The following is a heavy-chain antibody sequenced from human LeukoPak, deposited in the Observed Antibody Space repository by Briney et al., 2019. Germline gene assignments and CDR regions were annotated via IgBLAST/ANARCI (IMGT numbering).Heavy chain of an antibody. D-gene: IGHD4-23*01. CDR1: GFTFSSYE. V-gene: IGHV3-48*03. J-gene: IGHJ4*02. CDR2: ISSGGKTI. Sequence: GSLRLSCAASGFTFSSYEMNWVRQAPGKGLEWVSYISSGGKTIYYEDSVKGRFTISRDNAKNSLYLHMNSLRAEDTAVYYCARDPGGYLDYWGQGTLVTVSS. CDR3: ARDPGGYLDY.